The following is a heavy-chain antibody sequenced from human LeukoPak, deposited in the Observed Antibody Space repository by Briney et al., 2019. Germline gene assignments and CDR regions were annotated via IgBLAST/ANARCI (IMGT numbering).Heavy chain of an antibody. CDR2: IYYSGGT. J-gene: IGHJ4*02. CDR1: GGSISSYY. D-gene: IGHD3-22*01. CDR3: ARVRDSSGYYYDFDY. Sequence: SETLSLTCTVSGGSISSYYWSWIRQPPGKGLEWIGYIYYSGGTNYNPSLKSRVTISVDTSKNQFPLKLSSVTAADTAVYYCARVRDSSGYYYDFDYWGQGTLVTVSS. V-gene: IGHV4-59*01.